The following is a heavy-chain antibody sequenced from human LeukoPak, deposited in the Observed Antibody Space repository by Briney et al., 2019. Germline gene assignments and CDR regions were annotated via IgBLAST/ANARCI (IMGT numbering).Heavy chain of an antibody. CDR3: ARATASGSGRAYDH. Sequence: SETLSLTCAVYGESMTGHYWTWIRQPPGKRLEWIGEIHHSGGINSNPSLKNRVTMSIDVSKNQFSLKLKSVTAADTAVYYCARATASGSGRAYDHWAQGNLVPVSS. V-gene: IGHV4-34*01. D-gene: IGHD3-10*01. CDR2: IHHSGGI. CDR1: GESMTGHY. J-gene: IGHJ4*02.